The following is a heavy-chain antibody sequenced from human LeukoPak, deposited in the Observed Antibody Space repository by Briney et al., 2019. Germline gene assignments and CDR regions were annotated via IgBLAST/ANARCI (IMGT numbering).Heavy chain of an antibody. D-gene: IGHD5-12*01. CDR3: ARDARDDDYSLDYFDY. CDR2: IDEDGISD. CDR1: GFDFSNFW. Sequence: GGSLRLSCASSGFDFSNFWMSWVRQAPGKGLECVANIDEDGISDYYVDSVKGRFTISRDKAKNSLYLHINSLRGDDTDVYYCARDARDDDYSLDYFDYWGQGSLVTVSS. V-gene: IGHV3-7*01. J-gene: IGHJ4*02.